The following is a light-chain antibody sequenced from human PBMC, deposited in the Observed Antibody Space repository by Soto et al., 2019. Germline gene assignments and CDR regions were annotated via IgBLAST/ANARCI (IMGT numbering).Light chain of an antibody. CDR3: QQYGRSPFT. J-gene: IGKJ2*01. CDR2: GAS. CDR1: QRISNNF. Sequence: EIELTQSPVTLSLSPGERVTLSCRASQRISNNFLAWFQQKPGLAPRLLIHGASSRASGIPDRFSGSGSGTEFALTISRLEPEDFAVYYCQQYGRSPFTFGQGTKLQTK. V-gene: IGKV3-20*01.